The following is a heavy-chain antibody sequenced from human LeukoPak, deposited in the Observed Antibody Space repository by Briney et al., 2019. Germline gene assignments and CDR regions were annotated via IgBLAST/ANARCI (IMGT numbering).Heavy chain of an antibody. Sequence: SETLSLTCAVSGGSISSSNWWSWVRQPPGKGLEWIGEIYHSGSTNYNPSLKSRVTISVDKSKNQFSLKLSSVTAADTAVYYCARDRGSVGYYDSSGYPDAFDIWGQGTMVTVSS. V-gene: IGHV4-4*02. CDR3: ARDRGSVGYYDSSGYPDAFDI. CDR2: IYHSGST. CDR1: GGSISSSNW. J-gene: IGHJ3*02. D-gene: IGHD3-22*01.